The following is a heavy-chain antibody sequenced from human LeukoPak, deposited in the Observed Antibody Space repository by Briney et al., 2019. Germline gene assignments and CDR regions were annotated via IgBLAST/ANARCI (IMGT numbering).Heavy chain of an antibody. V-gene: IGHV4-34*01. J-gene: IGHJ4*02. CDR2: INHSGST. CDR3: ASLCSGGSCDSGGLDY. Sequence: SETLSLTCAVYGGSFSGYYWSWIRQPPGKGLEWIGEINHSGSTNYNPSLKSRVTISVDTSKNQFSLKPSSVTAADTAVYYCASLCSGGSCDSGGLDYWGQGTLVTVSS. CDR1: GGSFSGYY. D-gene: IGHD2-15*01.